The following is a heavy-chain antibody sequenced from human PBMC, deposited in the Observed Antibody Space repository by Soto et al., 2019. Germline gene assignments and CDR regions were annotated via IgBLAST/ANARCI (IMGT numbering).Heavy chain of an antibody. Sequence: GGSLRLSCAASGFTFSHYWMHWVRQAPGKGLEWVACLKEDGSEKYYLDSVEGRFTISRDNAKNSLYLQMNSLRVEDTAVYYCTRWRPIPVWGKGTTVTVSS. J-gene: IGHJ6*04. CDR1: GFTFSHYW. CDR3: TRWRPIPV. V-gene: IGHV3-7*01. CDR2: LKEDGSEK.